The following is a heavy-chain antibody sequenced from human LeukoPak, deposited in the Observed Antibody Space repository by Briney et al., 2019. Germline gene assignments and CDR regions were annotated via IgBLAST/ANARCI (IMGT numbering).Heavy chain of an antibody. V-gene: IGHV3-74*01. J-gene: IGHJ6*02. Sequence: GGSLRLSCAASGLSFSGSAMHWVRQAPGKGLVWVSRINSDGSSTSYADSVKGRFTISRDNAKNTLYLQMNSLRAEDTAVYYCARDTLIAARPAVWGQGTTVTVSS. CDR1: GLSFSGSA. CDR2: INSDGSST. D-gene: IGHD6-6*01. CDR3: ARDTLIAARPAV.